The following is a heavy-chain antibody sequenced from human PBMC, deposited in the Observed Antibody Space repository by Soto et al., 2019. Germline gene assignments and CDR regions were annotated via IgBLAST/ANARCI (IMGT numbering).Heavy chain of an antibody. CDR1: GDNVSSNSAA. D-gene: IGHD3-16*01. CDR2: TYYRPKWNA. J-gene: IGHJ4*02. V-gene: IGHV6-1*01. Sequence: SQTLSLTCAISGDNVSSNSAAWNWIRQSPSRGLEWLGRTYYRPKWNADYAVSVNSRITISPDTSKNQVSLQLKSVTPEGTRVYYCARDDYESGRYFDCWGQGKLATVSA. CDR3: ARDDYESGRYFDC.